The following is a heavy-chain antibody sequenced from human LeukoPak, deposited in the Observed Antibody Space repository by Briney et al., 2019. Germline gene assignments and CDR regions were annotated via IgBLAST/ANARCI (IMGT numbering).Heavy chain of an antibody. D-gene: IGHD6-19*01. CDR3: ARVTAVSRDLIYNYYMDV. J-gene: IGHJ6*03. CDR2: ISGSGGST. CDR1: GFTFSSYA. Sequence: GGSLRLSCAASGFTFSSYAMSWVRQAPGKGLGWVSAISGSGGSTYYADSVKGRFTISRDNSKNTLYLQMNSLRAEDTAIYYCARVTAVSRDLIYNYYMDVWGSGTMVVISS. V-gene: IGHV3-23*01.